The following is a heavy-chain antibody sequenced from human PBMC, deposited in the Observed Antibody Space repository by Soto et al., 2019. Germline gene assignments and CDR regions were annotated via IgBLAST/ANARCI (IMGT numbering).Heavy chain of an antibody. CDR1: GFTFSSYA. CDR2: ISGSGGDT. V-gene: IGHV3-23*01. D-gene: IGHD3-3*01. Sequence: GGSLRLSCAASGFTFSSYAMSWVRQAPGKGLEWVSAISGSGGDTYYVDSVKGRFTISRDNSKNTLYLQMNSLRAEDTAVYYCAKCCLDVWGDVWSGSDNPLLYGMDVWGKGTMVTVSS. J-gene: IGHJ6*04. CDR3: AKCCLDVWGDVWSGSDNPLLYGMDV.